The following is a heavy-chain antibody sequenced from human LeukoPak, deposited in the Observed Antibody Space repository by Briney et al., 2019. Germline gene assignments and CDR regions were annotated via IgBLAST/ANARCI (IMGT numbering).Heavy chain of an antibody. CDR3: ARDATYDILTGPYYYGMDV. CDR2: INAGNGNT. V-gene: IGHV1-3*01. J-gene: IGHJ6*02. CDR1: GYTFTSYA. D-gene: IGHD3-9*01. Sequence: GASVKVSCKASGYTFTSYAMHWVRQAPGQRLEWMGWINAGNGNTKYSQKFQGRVTITRDTSASTAYMEVSSLRSEDTAVYYCARDATYDILTGPYYYGMDVWGQGTTVTVSS.